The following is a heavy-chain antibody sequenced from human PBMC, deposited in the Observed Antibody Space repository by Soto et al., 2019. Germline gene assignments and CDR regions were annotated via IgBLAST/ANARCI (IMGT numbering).Heavy chain of an antibody. J-gene: IGHJ4*02. CDR2: IIPILGIA. CDR3: ARGVYSSGWPDY. V-gene: IGHV1-69*02. Sequence: QVQLVQSGAEVKKPGSAEKVSCEASGGTFSSYTISWVRQAPGQGLEWMGRIIPILGIANYAQKFQGRVTITADKSTSTAYMELSSLRSEDTAVYYCARGVYSSGWPDYWGQGTLVTVSS. D-gene: IGHD6-19*01. CDR1: GGTFSSYT.